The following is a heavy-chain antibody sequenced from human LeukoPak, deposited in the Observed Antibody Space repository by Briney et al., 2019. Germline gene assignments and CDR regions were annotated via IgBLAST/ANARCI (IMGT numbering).Heavy chain of an antibody. D-gene: IGHD2-15*01. V-gene: IGHV4-34*01. J-gene: IGHJ4*02. Sequence: SETLSLTCAVYGGSFSGYYWSWIRQPPGKGLEWIGEINHSGSTNYNPSLKSRVTISVDTSKNQFSLKLSSVTAADTAVYYCASRAFPAGYCSGGSCYPGYWGQGTLVTVSS. CDR3: ASRAFPAGYCSGGSCYPGY. CDR2: INHSGST. CDR1: GGSFSGYY.